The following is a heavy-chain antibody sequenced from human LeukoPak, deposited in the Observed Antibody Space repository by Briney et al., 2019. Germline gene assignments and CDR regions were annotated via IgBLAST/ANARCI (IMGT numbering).Heavy chain of an antibody. V-gene: IGHV4-34*01. J-gene: IGHJ6*02. CDR1: GGSFSGYY. CDR3: ASSWELGYYYGMDV. D-gene: IGHD1-26*01. Sequence: SETLSLTCAVYGGSFSGYYWSWIRQPPGKGLEWIGEINHSGSTNYNPSLKSRVTISVDTSKNQFSLKLSSVTAADTAVYYCASSWELGYYYGMDVWGQGTTVTVSS. CDR2: INHSGST.